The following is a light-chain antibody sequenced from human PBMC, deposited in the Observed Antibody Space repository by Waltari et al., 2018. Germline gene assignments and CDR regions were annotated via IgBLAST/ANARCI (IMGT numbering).Light chain of an antibody. V-gene: IGKV1-17*01. CDR2: ETS. CDR1: QGFSTY. Sequence: DIKMTQSPSSLSASAGDTVTITCRASQGFSTYLNWYQQKPGKPPKRLIYETSNLESGVPSRFSGSGSGTDFTLTISSLQPEDFATYYCLQYNSHPWTFGQGTKLEIK. CDR3: LQYNSHPWT. J-gene: IGKJ1*01.